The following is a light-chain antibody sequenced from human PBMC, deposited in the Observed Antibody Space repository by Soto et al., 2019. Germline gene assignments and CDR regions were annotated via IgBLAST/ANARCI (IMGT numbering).Light chain of an antibody. J-gene: IGLJ2*01. CDR2: GST. CDR3: QSYDSSLSAVV. Sequence: QSVLTQPPSVSGAPGQWVTISCTGSSSNIGAGYDVHWYQQFPGTAPKLLLYGSTNRPSGVPDRFSGSKSGTSASLAIAGLQTEDEADYYCQSYDSSLSAVVFGGGTKLTVL. V-gene: IGLV1-40*01. CDR1: SSNIGAGYD.